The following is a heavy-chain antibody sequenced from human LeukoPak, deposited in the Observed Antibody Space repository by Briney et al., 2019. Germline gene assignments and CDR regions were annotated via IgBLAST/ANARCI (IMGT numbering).Heavy chain of an antibody. V-gene: IGHV3-23*01. D-gene: IGHD4-17*01. J-gene: IGHJ4*02. CDR1: GFTFSSNS. Sequence: GGSLRLSCEASGFTFSSNSMNWVRQAPGRGLEWVSVITNNGATTYYADSVKGRFTISRDNSKNMLYLQMNSLRAEDTAVYYCAKAYGDYEFDYWGQGTLVTVSS. CDR2: ITNNGATT. CDR3: AKAYGDYEFDY.